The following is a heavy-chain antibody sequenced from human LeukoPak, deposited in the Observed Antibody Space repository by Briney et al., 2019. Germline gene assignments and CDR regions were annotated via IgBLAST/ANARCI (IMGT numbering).Heavy chain of an antibody. Sequence: PGGSLRLSCAASGFTFSSYGMHWVRQAPGKGLEWVAFIRYDGSNKYYADSVKGRFTISRDNSKNTLYLQMNSLRAEDTAVYYCAKARCSGGSCYDGADYWGQGTLVTVSS. J-gene: IGHJ4*02. D-gene: IGHD2-15*01. CDR3: AKARCSGGSCYDGADY. CDR1: GFTFSSYG. CDR2: IRYDGSNK. V-gene: IGHV3-30*02.